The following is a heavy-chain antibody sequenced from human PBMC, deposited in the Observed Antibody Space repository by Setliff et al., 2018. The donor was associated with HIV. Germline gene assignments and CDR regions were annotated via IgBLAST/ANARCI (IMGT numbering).Heavy chain of an antibody. CDR3: AGYCGGGSCASI. Sequence: SETLSLTCTVSGGSISSYYWIWIRQPPGKGLEWIGYLHYNGNTNSNSSLKSRLTMSVDTSRNHFSLKLNSVTTADTAMYYCAGYCGGGSCASIWGQGTMVTVS. CDR1: GGSISSYY. D-gene: IGHD2-15*01. CDR2: LHYNGNT. V-gene: IGHV4-59*01. J-gene: IGHJ3*02.